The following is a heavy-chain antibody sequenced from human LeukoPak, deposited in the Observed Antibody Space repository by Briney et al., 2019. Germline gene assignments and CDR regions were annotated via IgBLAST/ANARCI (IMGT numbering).Heavy chain of an antibody. CDR2: INDRGTTT. Sequence: GGSLRLSCAASGFTFTSYSMNWVRQAPGKGLEWVSYINDRGTTTYYADSVKGRFTISRDNSKNTLYLQMNSLRAEDTAVYYCAKAAGDGYNSGSNWGQGTLVTVSS. CDR3: AKAAGDGYNSGSN. V-gene: IGHV3-23*01. J-gene: IGHJ4*02. CDR1: GFTFTSYS. D-gene: IGHD5-24*01.